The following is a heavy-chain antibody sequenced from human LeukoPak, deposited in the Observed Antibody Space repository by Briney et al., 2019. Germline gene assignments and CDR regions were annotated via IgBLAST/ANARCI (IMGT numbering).Heavy chain of an antibody. Sequence: GGSLRLSCAASGFTFSSYWMHWVRQAPGKGLVWVARIKYDGIERGYVDSVKGRFTISRDNAKNTLYLQMNSLKAEDTAVYYCGRESVAAGLGHWGQGTLVTVST. D-gene: IGHD6-13*01. CDR3: GRESVAAGLGH. CDR1: GFTFSSYW. J-gene: IGHJ4*02. V-gene: IGHV3-74*01. CDR2: IKYDGIER.